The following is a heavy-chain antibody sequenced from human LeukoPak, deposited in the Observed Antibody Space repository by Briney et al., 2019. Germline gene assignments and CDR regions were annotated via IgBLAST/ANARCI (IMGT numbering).Heavy chain of an antibody. CDR2: MNPNSGNT. V-gene: IGHV1-8*03. CDR1: GYTFTSYD. D-gene: IGHD3-3*01. J-gene: IGHJ4*02. Sequence: ASVKVSCKASGYTFTSYDINWVRQATGQGLEWMGWMNPNSGNTGYAQKFQGRVAITRNTSISTAYMELSSLRSEDTAVYYCARGPGDFWSGYYKVWGQGTLVTVSS. CDR3: ARGPGDFWSGYYKV.